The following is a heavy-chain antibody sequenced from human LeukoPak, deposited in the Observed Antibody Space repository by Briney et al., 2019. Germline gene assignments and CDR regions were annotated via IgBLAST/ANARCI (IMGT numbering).Heavy chain of an antibody. D-gene: IGHD4-11*01. Sequence: ASVKVSCKASGYTFTSYDINWVRQAPGQGLEWMGWMNPISGNTGHAQKFQGRVTITRNTSINTAYMELSSLKSEDTAVYYCARGLLGFMRSDYSNYWDNWFDPWGQGTLVTVSS. CDR3: ARGLLGFMRSDYSNYWDNWFDP. CDR2: MNPISGNT. V-gene: IGHV1-8*01. J-gene: IGHJ5*02. CDR1: GYTFTSYD.